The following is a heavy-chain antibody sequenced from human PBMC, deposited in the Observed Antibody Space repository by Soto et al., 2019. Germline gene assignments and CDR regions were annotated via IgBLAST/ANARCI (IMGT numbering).Heavy chain of an antibody. CDR1: GGTFSSYA. CDR3: ARVAMVRGVIYYYGMDV. Sequence: ASVKVSCKASGGTFSSYAISWVRQAPGQGLEWMGGIIPIFGTANYAQKFQGRVTITADESTSTAYMELSSLRSEDTAVYYCARVAMVRGVIYYYGMDVWGQGTTVTVSS. J-gene: IGHJ6*02. D-gene: IGHD3-10*01. V-gene: IGHV1-69*13. CDR2: IIPIFGTA.